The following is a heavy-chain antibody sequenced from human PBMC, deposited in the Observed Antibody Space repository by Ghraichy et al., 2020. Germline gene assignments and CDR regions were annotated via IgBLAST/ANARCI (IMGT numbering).Heavy chain of an antibody. D-gene: IGHD5-18*01. CDR3: ARGTGGYSYGYEGSYFDY. J-gene: IGHJ4*02. Sequence: GSLRLSCAASGFTFSSYDMHWVRQATGKGLEWVSAIGTAGDTYYPGSVKGRFTISRENAKNSLYLQMNSLRAGDTAVYYCARGTGGYSYGYEGSYFDYWGQGTLVTVSS. CDR2: IGTAGDT. CDR1: GFTFSSYD. V-gene: IGHV3-13*01.